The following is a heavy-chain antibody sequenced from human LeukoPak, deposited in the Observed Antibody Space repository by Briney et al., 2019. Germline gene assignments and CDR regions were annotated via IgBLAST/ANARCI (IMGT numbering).Heavy chain of an antibody. D-gene: IGHD7-27*01. CDR1: GGSFSGYY. CDR2: INHSGST. CDR3: ARTNWGRLKDFDY. Sequence: PSETLSLTCAVYGGSFSGYYWSWIRQPPGKGLEWTGEINHSGSTNYNPSLKSRVTISVDTSKNQFSLKLSSVTAADTAVYYCARTNWGRLKDFDYWGQGTLVTVSS. J-gene: IGHJ4*02. V-gene: IGHV4-34*01.